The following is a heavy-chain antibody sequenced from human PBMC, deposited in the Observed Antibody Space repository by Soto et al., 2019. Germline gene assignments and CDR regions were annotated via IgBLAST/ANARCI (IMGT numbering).Heavy chain of an antibody. CDR1: GFTFSNFG. J-gene: IGHJ4*02. Sequence: QVQLVESGGGVFQPGRSPRLSCAASGFTFSNFGMHWVRQAPGKGLEWVAAISSDGGDKYYSHSVKDRFTISRDNSKNTLFLQMNSLRVEDTAVYYCVKGSEVARQELDHWGQGILVTVSS. V-gene: IGHV3-30*18. D-gene: IGHD2-15*01. CDR3: VKGSEVARQELDH. CDR2: ISSDGGDK.